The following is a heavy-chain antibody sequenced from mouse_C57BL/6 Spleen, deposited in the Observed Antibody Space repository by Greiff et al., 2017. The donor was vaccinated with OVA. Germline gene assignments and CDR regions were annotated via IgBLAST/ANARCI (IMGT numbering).Heavy chain of an antibody. CDR1: GYTFTDYE. J-gene: IGHJ1*03. V-gene: IGHV1-15*01. CDR2: IDPETGGT. CDR3: TRRRVYYDYDEGYFDV. Sequence: QVQLKESGAELVRPGASVTLSCKASGYTFTDYEMHWVKQTPVHGLEWIGAIDPETGGTAYNQKFKGKAILTADKSSSTAYMELRSLTSEDSAVYYCTRRRVYYDYDEGYFDVWGTGTTVTVSS. D-gene: IGHD2-4*01.